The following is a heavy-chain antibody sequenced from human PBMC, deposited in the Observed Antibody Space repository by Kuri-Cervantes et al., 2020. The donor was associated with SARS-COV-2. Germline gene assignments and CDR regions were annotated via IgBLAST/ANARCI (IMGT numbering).Heavy chain of an antibody. V-gene: IGHV4-59*12. J-gene: IGHJ4*02. CDR1: GGSISSYY. Sequence: GSLRLSCTVSGGSISSYYWSWIRQPPGKGLEWIGYIYYSGSTNYNPSLKSRVTISVDTSKNQFSLKLSSVTAADTAVYYCARSGVAWNDEDYFDYWGQGTLVTVSS. CDR2: IYYSGST. D-gene: IGHD1-1*01. CDR3: ARSGVAWNDEDYFDY.